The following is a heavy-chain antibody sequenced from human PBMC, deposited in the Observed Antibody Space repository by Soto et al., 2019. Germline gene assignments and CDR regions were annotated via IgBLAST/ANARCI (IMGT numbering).Heavy chain of an antibody. D-gene: IGHD1-26*01. Sequence: SETLSLTCAVYNGSFSVYYWSWFRQPPGKGLEWIGEINHSGSTNYNPSLKTRVTMSVDTSKNQFSLKVSSVTAADTAVYYCGRGRSGQIVVFYWGQGTPVTVSS. CDR3: GRGRSGQIVVFY. J-gene: IGHJ4*02. CDR2: INHSGST. CDR1: NGSFSVYY. V-gene: IGHV4-34*01.